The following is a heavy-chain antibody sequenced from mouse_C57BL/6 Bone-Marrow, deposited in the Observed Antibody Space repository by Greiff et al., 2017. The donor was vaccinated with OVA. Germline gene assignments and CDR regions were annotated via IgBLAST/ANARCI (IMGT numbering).Heavy chain of an antibody. J-gene: IGHJ4*01. D-gene: IGHD2-4*01. Sequence: VQLQQSGPVLVKPGPSVTISCKASGFTFTDYYMHWVKQSHGKSLEWIGLVYPYNGGTSYNQKFKGKATLTVDTSSSTAYMELNSLTSEDSAVYYGARDEIFYYDYDGFDAMDDWGQGTSVTVSS. CDR2: VYPYNGGT. CDR1: GFTFTDYY. V-gene: IGHV1-36*01. CDR3: ARDEIFYYDYDGFDAMDD.